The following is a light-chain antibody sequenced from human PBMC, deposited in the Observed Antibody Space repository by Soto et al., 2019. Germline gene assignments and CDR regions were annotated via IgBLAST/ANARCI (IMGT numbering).Light chain of an antibody. CDR2: RND. V-gene: IGLV1-47*02. CDR1: GSNIGSHD. Sequence: QSVLTQPPSASGTPGQRVTISCSGSGSNIGSHDVYWYQHLPGTAPKVLIYRNDQRPSGVPDRFSASRFGTSASLAISGLRSEDEADYYCVAWDDSLSGRVFGGGTQLPVL. CDR3: VAWDDSLSGRV. J-gene: IGLJ3*02.